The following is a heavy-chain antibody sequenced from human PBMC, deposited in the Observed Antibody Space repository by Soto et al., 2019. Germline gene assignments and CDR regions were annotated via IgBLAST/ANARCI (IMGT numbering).Heavy chain of an antibody. J-gene: IGHJ6*02. Sequence: QVQLVQSGAEVKKPGSSVKVSCKASGGTFSSYAISWVRQAPGQGLEWMGGIIPIFGTANYAQKFQGRVTITADESTSTAYMELSSLRSEYTAVYYCARDRAPEYCSSTSCFRNGMDVWGQGTTVTVSS. CDR2: IIPIFGTA. V-gene: IGHV1-69*01. CDR1: GGTFSSYA. D-gene: IGHD2-2*01. CDR3: ARDRAPEYCSSTSCFRNGMDV.